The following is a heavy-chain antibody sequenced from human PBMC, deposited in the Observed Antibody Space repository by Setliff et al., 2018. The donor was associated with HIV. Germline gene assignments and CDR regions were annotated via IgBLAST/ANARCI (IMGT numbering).Heavy chain of an antibody. Sequence: PSETLSLTCAVYGGSFSGYYWSWIRQPPGKGLEWIGEINHSGSTNYNPSLKSRVTISVDTSKNQFSLKLSSVTAADTAVYYCARGRWFDPWGQGTLVTVSS. CDR2: INHSGST. CDR1: GGSFSGYY. V-gene: IGHV4-34*01. J-gene: IGHJ5*02. CDR3: ARGRWFDP.